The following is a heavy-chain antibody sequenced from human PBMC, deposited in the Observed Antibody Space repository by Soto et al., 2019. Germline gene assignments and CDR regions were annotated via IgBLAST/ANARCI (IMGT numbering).Heavy chain of an antibody. D-gene: IGHD6-19*01. CDR3: AKHGSSGWYIDY. J-gene: IGHJ4*02. V-gene: IGHV3-30*18. Sequence: QVQLVESGGGVVQPGRSLRLSCAASGFTFSSYGMHWVRQAPGKGLEWVAVISYDGSNKYYADSVKGRFTISRDNSKNTLYLQMNSLRAEDTAVYYCAKHGSSGWYIDYWGQGTLVTVSS. CDR2: ISYDGSNK. CDR1: GFTFSSYG.